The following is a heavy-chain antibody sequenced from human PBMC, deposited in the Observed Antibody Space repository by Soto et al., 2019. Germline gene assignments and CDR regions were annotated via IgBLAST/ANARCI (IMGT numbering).Heavy chain of an antibody. D-gene: IGHD3-22*01. J-gene: IGHJ4*02. CDR2: INPNSGGT. CDR1: GYTFTGYY. Sequence: ASVKVSCKASGYTFTGYYMHWVRQAPGQGLEWMGWINPNSGGTNYAQKFQGRVTMTRDTSISTAYMELSRLRSDDTAVYYCATIDSSGYYYFDYWGQGTLVTVSS. CDR3: ATIDSSGYYYFDY. V-gene: IGHV1-2*02.